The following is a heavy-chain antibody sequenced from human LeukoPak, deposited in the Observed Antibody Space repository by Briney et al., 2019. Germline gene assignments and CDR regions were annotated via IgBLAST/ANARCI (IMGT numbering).Heavy chain of an antibody. Sequence: SVKVSCKASGGTFSSDAISWVRQAPGQALEWLGGIIPIFGTANYAQKFQGRVTITTDESTSTAYMELSSLRSEDTAVYYCASSSNWNYIMAYWGQGTLVTVSS. V-gene: IGHV1-69*05. CDR1: GGTFSSDA. CDR3: ASSSNWNYIMAY. J-gene: IGHJ4*02. CDR2: IIPIFGTA. D-gene: IGHD1-7*01.